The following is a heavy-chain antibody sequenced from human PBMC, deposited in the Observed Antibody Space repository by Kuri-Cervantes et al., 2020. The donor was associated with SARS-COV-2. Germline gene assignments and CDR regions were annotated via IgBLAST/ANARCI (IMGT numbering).Heavy chain of an antibody. D-gene: IGHD3-22*01. CDR2: IYPGDSDI. CDR3: VRGYDSSGYPDY. CDR1: GYSFTTYW. V-gene: IGHV5-51*01. J-gene: IGHJ4*02. Sequence: GESLKISCKGSGYSFTTYWIAWVRQMPGKGLEWMGIIYPGDSDIRYSPSFQGQVTISADKSISTAYLQWSSLTASDTAMYYCVRGYDSSGYPDYWGQGTLVTVSS.